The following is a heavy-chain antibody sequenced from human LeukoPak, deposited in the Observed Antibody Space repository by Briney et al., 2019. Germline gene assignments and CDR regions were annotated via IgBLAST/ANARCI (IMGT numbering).Heavy chain of an antibody. CDR3: ARDTEDFDY. Sequence: GASVKVSCKASGYTSTSYYIHWVRQAPGQGLEWMGIINPSGGSTTYAQKFQGRVTMTRDTSTSTVYMELSSLRSEDTAVYYCARDTEDFDYWGQGTLVTVSS. CDR1: GYTSTSYY. CDR2: INPSGGST. J-gene: IGHJ4*02. V-gene: IGHV1-46*01.